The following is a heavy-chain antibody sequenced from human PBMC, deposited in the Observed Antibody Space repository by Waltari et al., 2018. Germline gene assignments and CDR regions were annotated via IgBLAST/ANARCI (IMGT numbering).Heavy chain of an antibody. CDR2: IYYSGST. D-gene: IGHD6-19*01. CDR1: GGSISSSSYY. V-gene: IGHV4-39*07. CDR3: ARRERDTVAGTVFDY. Sequence: QLQLQESGPGLVKPSETLSLTCTVSGGSISSSSYYWGWIRQPPGKGLEWIGSIYYSGSTYYNPSLKSRVTISVDTSKNQFSLKLSSVTAADTAVYYCARRERDTVAGTVFDYWGQGTLVTVSS. J-gene: IGHJ4*02.